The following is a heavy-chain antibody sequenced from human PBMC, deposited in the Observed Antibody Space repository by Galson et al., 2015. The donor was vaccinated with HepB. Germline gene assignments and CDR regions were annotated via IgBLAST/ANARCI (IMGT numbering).Heavy chain of an antibody. V-gene: IGHV1-2*02. J-gene: IGHJ5*02. CDR3: ARCGGDCHILTNWFDP. CDR2: ISPTSGVT. D-gene: IGHD2-21*02. Sequence: SVKVSCKASGYTFSGYYMHWARQAPGQGLEWMGWISPTSGVTNYAQKFQGRVTMTRDTSISTVYMELSRVRSDDTAVYYCARCGGDCHILTNWFDPWGQGTLVTVSS. CDR1: GYTFSGYY.